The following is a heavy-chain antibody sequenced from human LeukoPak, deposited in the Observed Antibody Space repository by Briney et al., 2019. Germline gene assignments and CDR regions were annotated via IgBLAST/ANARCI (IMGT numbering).Heavy chain of an antibody. D-gene: IGHD6-13*01. CDR2: ISGSGGST. V-gene: IGHV3-23*01. CDR1: GFTFSSYA. J-gene: IGHJ6*02. CDR3: AKDGRSWYNYYYYYGMDV. Sequence: GGSLRLSCAASGFTFSSYAMSWVRQAPGKGREWVSAISGSGGSTYYADSVKGRFTISRDNSKNTLYLQMNSLRAEDTAVYYCAKDGRSWYNYYYYYGMDVWGQGTTVTVSS.